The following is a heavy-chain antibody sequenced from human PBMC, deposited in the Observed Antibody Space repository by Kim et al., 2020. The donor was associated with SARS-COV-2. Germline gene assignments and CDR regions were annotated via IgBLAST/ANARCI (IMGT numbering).Heavy chain of an antibody. D-gene: IGHD3-3*01. Sequence: ASVKVSCKASGYTFTGYGISWVRQAPGQGLEWMGWISAYNGNTNYAQKLQGRVTMTTDTSTSTAYMELRSLRSDDTAVYYCARDLRSATSPNITICGVDRSYGLDVWGQGTPVTVSS. CDR2: ISAYNGNT. CDR1: GYTFTGYG. J-gene: IGHJ6*02. CDR3: ARDLRSATSPNITICGVDRSYGLDV. V-gene: IGHV1-18*04.